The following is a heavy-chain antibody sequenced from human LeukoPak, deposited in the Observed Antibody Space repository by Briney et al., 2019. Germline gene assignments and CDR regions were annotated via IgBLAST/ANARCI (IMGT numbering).Heavy chain of an antibody. CDR1: GYTFTGYY. D-gene: IGHD3-10*01. V-gene: IGHV1-18*04. CDR3: ARLIRYYYGSGSYYNEDNYYYYMDV. CDR2: ISTYNGNT. J-gene: IGHJ6*03. Sequence: ASVKVSCKASGYTFTGYYMHWVRQAPGQGLEWMGWISTYNGNTNYVQKLRGRVTMTTDTSTSTVYMELRSLGSDDTAVYYCARLIRYYYGSGSYYNEDNYYYYMDVWGKGTTVTVSS.